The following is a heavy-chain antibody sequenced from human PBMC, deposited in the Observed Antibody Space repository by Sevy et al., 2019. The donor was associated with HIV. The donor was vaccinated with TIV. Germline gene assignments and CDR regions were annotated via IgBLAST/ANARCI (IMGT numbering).Heavy chain of an antibody. CDR1: GFTFSNYN. Sequence: GGSLRLSCAASGFTFSNYNINWVRQSPGKGLEWVSFISTSSGYIYYADSVKGRFTISRDNAKNSLYLQMNSLRAEDTAVYYWARDKTILEGRYGMDVWGQGPRSPSP. V-gene: IGHV3-21*06. J-gene: IGHJ6*02. CDR2: ISTSSGYI. D-gene: IGHD3-3*01. CDR3: ARDKTILEGRYGMDV.